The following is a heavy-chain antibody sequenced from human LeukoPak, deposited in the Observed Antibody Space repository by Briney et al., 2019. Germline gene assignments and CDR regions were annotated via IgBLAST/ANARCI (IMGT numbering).Heavy chain of an antibody. Sequence: GGSLRLSCAASGFTFSTYAMHWVRQAPGKGLEWVAVIWHDGSNKYYADSVKGRFTISRDNSKITLYLQMDSLRAEDTAVYYCARSQYCSGGSCYRLGDYWGQGTLVTVSS. J-gene: IGHJ4*02. CDR2: IWHDGSNK. D-gene: IGHD2-15*01. CDR3: ARSQYCSGGSCYRLGDY. V-gene: IGHV3-33*01. CDR1: GFTFSTYA.